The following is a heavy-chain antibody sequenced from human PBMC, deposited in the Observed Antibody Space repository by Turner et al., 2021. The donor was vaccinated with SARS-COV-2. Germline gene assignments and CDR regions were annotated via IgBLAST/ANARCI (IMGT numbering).Heavy chain of an antibody. V-gene: IGHV4-39*01. Sequence: QVQLQESGPGLVKPSKTLSLTCTVSGGSISSSSYFWGWIRQPPTKELEWIGSIYYSGTTYYNPSLKSRVSLSIDPSKNQFSLNLTSVTAADTALFYCARQAAGQGLDYWGRGILVTVSS. CDR2: IYYSGTT. D-gene: IGHD3-10*01. CDR1: GGSISSSSYF. J-gene: IGHJ4*02. CDR3: ARQAAGQGLDY.